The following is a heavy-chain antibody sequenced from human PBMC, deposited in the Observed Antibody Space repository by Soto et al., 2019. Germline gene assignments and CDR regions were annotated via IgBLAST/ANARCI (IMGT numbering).Heavy chain of an antibody. J-gene: IGHJ4*01. D-gene: IGHD3-10*01. CDR3: ARDPHMVRGVIGYFDY. V-gene: IGHV4-59*01. CDR1: GGSISSYY. Sequence: SETLSLTCTVSGGSISSYYWSWIRQPPGKGLEWIGYIYYSGSTNYNPSLKSRVTISVDTSKNQFSLKLSSVTAADTAVYYCARDPHMVRGVIGYFDYWGHGTLVTVSS. CDR2: IYYSGST.